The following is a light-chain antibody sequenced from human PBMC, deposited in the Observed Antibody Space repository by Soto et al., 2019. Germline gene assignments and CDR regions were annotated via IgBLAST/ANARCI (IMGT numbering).Light chain of an antibody. CDR3: QKRSNWPST. CDR2: DAS. J-gene: IGKJ4*01. V-gene: IGKV3-11*01. Sequence: EIVLTQSPATLSLSPGDRDTLSCRASQSVSSYLAWYQQKPGQAPRLLIYDASNRATGIPARFSGSGSGTDFTLTITTLEPEDFAVYYCQKRSNWPSTFGGGTKVEIK. CDR1: QSVSSY.